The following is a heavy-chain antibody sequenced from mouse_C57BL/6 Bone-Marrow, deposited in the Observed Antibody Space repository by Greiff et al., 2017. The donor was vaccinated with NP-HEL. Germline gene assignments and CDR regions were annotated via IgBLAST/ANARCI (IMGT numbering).Heavy chain of an antibody. Sequence: QVQLQQPGAELVKPGASVKLSCKASGYTFTSYWMPWVKQRPGQGLEWIGMIHPSSGSTNYNEKFKSKATLTVDTSSSTAYMQLSSLTSEDSAVYYCAGGLRRGFAYWGQGTLVTVSA. J-gene: IGHJ3*01. CDR1: GYTFTSYW. CDR2: IHPSSGST. D-gene: IGHD2-2*01. V-gene: IGHV1-64*01. CDR3: AGGLRRGFAY.